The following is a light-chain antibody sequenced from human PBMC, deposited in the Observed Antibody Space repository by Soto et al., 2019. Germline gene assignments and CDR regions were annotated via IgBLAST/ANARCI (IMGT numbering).Light chain of an antibody. J-gene: IGKJ1*01. CDR2: GAS. V-gene: IGKV3-20*01. CDR3: HQYVSSWT. Sequence: EIVMTQSPATLSVSPGERATLSCRASQSVSSTYVAWYQQKSGQAPRLLIYGASSRATGIPDRFSGSGSGTDFTLTISRLEPEDFAVYYCHQYVSSWTFGQGTKV. CDR1: QSVSSTY.